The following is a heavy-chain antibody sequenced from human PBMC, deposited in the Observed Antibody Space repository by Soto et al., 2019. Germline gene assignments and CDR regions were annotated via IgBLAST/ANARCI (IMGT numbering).Heavy chain of an antibody. CDR3: AREKKSAVAGRGDVAFDI. CDR1: GGTFSSYA. Sequence: QVQLVQSGAEVKKPGSSVKVSCKASGGTFSSYAISCVRQAPVQGLEWMGGIIPIYGTANYAQKFQRRVTMTAEESTSTAYMELGSLRSEDTAVYYCAREKKSAVAGRGDVAFDIWGQGTMDTVSS. J-gene: IGHJ3*02. D-gene: IGHD6-19*01. V-gene: IGHV1-69*01. CDR2: IIPIYGTA.